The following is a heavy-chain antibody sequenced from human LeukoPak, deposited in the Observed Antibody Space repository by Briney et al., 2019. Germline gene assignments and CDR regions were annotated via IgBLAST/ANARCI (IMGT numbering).Heavy chain of an antibody. CDR1: GFTFSNAW. Sequence: GGSLRLSCAASGFTFSNAWMIWVRQAPGKGLEWVSSISSSGSRIYYADSVRGRFTISRDNAKNSVYLQMNSLRAEYTAVYYCARNFRTQLDGYSPPYHFDYWGQGIVVTVSS. CDR2: ISSSGSRI. CDR3: ARNFRTQLDGYSPPYHFDY. J-gene: IGHJ4*02. V-gene: IGHV3-21*01. D-gene: IGHD5-24*01.